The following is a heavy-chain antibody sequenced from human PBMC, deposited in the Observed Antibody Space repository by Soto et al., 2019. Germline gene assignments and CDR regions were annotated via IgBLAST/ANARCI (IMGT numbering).Heavy chain of an antibody. V-gene: IGHV4-59*08. CDR3: ARHPAHCSGGICHTDY. D-gene: IGHD2-15*01. J-gene: IGHJ4*02. CDR2: VYSSGAT. CDR1: GGSISTYY. Sequence: QVQLQESGPGLVKPSETLSLTCTVSGGSISTYYWSWIRRPPGKGLEWLGYVYSSGATNYNPSVKSRVTISVDTSKNQFSLKLTSVTAADTAVYYCARHPAHCSGGICHTDYWGQGTLVTVSS.